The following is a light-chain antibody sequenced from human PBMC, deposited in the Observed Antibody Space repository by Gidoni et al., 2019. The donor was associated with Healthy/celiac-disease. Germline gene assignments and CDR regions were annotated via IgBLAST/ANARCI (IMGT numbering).Light chain of an antibody. Sequence: DVVMTQSPLSLPVTPGEPSSISCRSSQSLLHSNGYDYLDRYLQKPGQSPQLLIYLGSNRASGVPDRFSGSGSGTDFTLKISRVEAEDVGIYYCMQALQTPITFGQGTRLDIK. CDR1: QSLLHSNGYDY. J-gene: IGKJ5*01. V-gene: IGKV2-28*01. CDR2: LGS. CDR3: MQALQTPIT.